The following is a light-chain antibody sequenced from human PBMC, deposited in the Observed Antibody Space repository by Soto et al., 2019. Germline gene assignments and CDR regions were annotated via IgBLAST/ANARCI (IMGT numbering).Light chain of an antibody. V-gene: IGKV1-9*01. CDR1: QGISSY. CDR2: AAS. J-gene: IGKJ4*01. CDR3: PQLYSYPLT. Sequence: DIQLTQSPSFLSASVGDRVTITCRASQGISSYLAWYQQKPGKDPKLLIYAASTLQSAVPSRFSDSGSGTDFTLTISSLQPEDFATYYGPQLYSYPLTFGGGTKVEIK.